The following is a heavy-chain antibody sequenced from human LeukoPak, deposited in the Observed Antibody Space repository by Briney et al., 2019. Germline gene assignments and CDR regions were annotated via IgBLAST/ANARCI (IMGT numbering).Heavy chain of an antibody. CDR2: IYASGST. CDR3: ARDPRGIVGANHNWFDP. J-gene: IGHJ5*02. D-gene: IGHD1-26*01. Sequence: SETLSLTCTVSGGSISSYYWSWIRQPAGKGLEWIGRIYASGSTNYNPSLKSRLTMSVDTSKSQFSLKLISVTAADTAVYYCARDPRGIVGANHNWFDPWGQGTLVTVSS. V-gene: IGHV4-4*07. CDR1: GGSISSYY.